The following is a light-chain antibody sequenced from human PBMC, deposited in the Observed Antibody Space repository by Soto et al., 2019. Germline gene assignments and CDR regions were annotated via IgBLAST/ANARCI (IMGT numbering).Light chain of an antibody. Sequence: ERVMTQSPATLSVSPGERVTISCRASQSVSGNLAWYQQKPGQAPRLLIYGASTRATGIPARFSGSGFGTEVTLTISSLQTEDFAVYFCQQYKNWLFTFGGGTRVEIK. J-gene: IGKJ4*01. CDR2: GAS. V-gene: IGKV3-15*01. CDR1: QSVSGN. CDR3: QQYKNWLFT.